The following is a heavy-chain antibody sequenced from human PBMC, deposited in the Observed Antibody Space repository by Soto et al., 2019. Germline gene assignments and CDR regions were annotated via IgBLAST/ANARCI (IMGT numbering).Heavy chain of an antibody. Sequence: PGGSLRLSCAASVFTVSSNYMNLVRQAPGKGLECLSIIYTDGTTYYADSVKGRFTISRDNSKNTLYLQMNSLRAEDTAVYYCAKDEGPAGRYYYGMEVWGQGTTVTVSS. J-gene: IGHJ6*01. CDR1: VFTVSSNY. CDR2: IYTDGTT. V-gene: IGHV3-53*05. CDR3: AKDEGPAGRYYYGMEV.